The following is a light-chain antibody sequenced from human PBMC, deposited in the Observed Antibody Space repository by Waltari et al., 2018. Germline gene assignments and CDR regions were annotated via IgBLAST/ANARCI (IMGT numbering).Light chain of an antibody. CDR2: GAS. J-gene: IGKJ2*01. CDR1: YSIDNF. V-gene: IGKV1-39*01. Sequence: IQMTQSPSSLSASVGDRVTITCRSSYSIDNFLNWYKQKPGKAPKVLTYGASTLQSGVPSRFSGSGSGTDFTLTISSLQPEDFATYYCQESYGLPYTFGQGTKLEIK. CDR3: QESYGLPYT.